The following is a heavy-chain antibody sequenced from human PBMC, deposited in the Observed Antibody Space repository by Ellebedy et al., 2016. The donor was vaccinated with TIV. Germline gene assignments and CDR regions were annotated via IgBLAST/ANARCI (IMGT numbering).Heavy chain of an antibody. D-gene: IGHD3-10*02. V-gene: IGHV3-73*01. CDR1: GFTFSGSA. Sequence: GGSLRLXXAASGFTFSGSAMHWVRQASGKGLEWVGRIRSKANSYATAYAASVKGRFTISRDDSKNTAYLQMNSLKTEDTAVYYCTREVYGADYYYYYMDVWGKGTTVTVSS. CDR3: TREVYGADYYYYYMDV. CDR2: IRSKANSYAT. J-gene: IGHJ6*03.